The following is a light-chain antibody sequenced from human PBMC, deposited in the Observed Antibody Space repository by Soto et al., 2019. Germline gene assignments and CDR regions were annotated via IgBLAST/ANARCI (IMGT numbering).Light chain of an antibody. V-gene: IGLV2-14*01. J-gene: IGLJ2*01. Sequence: QSALTQPASVSGSPGQSITISCTGTSSDVGNYNYVSWYQQHPGKAPKLMIYEVSNRPSGVSNRFSGSKSGNTASLTISGLQAEDEADHYCNSYTTSTTRVLFGGGTKLTVL. CDR1: SSDVGNYNY. CDR3: NSYTTSTTRVL. CDR2: EVS.